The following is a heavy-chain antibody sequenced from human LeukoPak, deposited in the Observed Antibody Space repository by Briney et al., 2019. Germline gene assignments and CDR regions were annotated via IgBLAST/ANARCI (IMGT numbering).Heavy chain of an antibody. CDR3: ASVYYDFWSGYYMDV. Sequence: ASVKVSCKASGGTFASFAFSGVDQAPGQGLSGWGGIIPIFGTANYAQKFQGRVTITADESTSTAYMELSSLRSEDTAVYYCASVYYDFWSGYYMDVRGKGTTVTVSS. CDR1: GGTFASFA. D-gene: IGHD3-3*01. J-gene: IGHJ6*03. V-gene: IGHV1-69*13. CDR2: IIPIFGTA.